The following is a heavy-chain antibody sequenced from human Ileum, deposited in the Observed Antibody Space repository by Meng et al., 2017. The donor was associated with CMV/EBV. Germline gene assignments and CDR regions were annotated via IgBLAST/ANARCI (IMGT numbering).Heavy chain of an antibody. V-gene: IGHV1-2*06. J-gene: IGHJ4*02. CDR2: IKPSTGDT. CDR3: TREGFDY. CDR1: GYTFPGYW. Sequence: SVNLSCKASGYTFPGYWMHWVRQAPGQGLEWMGRIKPSTGDTNYAQKFQGRVTVTRDTSISTVYMELNSLTSDDTAVYYCTREGFDYWGQGALVTVSS.